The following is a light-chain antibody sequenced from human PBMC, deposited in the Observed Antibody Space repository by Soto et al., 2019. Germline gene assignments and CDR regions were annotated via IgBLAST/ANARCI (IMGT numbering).Light chain of an antibody. J-gene: IGKJ2*01. V-gene: IGKV4-1*01. Sequence: DIVMTQSPDSLAVSLGDRATINCKSSQSLLYNSNSKNYLAWYQQKPVQPPKLLIYWASTRESGVPDRFSGSGSATAFTLTISCLQAEDVAVYYCQQYYKNPYSFGQGTKMEFK. CDR2: WAS. CDR3: QQYYKNPYS. CDR1: QSLLYNSNSKNY.